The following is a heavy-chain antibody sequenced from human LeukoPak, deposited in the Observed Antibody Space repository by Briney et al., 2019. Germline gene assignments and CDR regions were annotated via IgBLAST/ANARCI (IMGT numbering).Heavy chain of an antibody. J-gene: IGHJ4*02. V-gene: IGHV3-66*01. CDR1: GFTVSSNY. D-gene: IGHD3-22*01. Sequence: GGSLRLSCAASGFTVSSNYMSWVRQAPRKGLEWVSVIYSGGSTYFADSVKGRFTISRDNSKNTLYLQMNSLRAEDTAVYYCVRDLGGASDSSGYHDYWGQGTLVTVSS. CDR2: IYSGGST. CDR3: VRDLGGASDSSGYHDY.